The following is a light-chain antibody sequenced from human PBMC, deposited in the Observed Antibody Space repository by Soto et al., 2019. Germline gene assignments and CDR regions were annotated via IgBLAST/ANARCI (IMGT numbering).Light chain of an antibody. CDR1: QSVSSN. V-gene: IGKV3-15*01. CDR3: QQYNNWPPRT. Sequence: EIVMTQSPATLSVSPGERATLSCRASQSVSSNLAWYQQKPGQAPRLLIYGASTRATGFPARFSGSGSGTEFTLTISSLQPEDFAVYYCQQYNNWPPRTFGQGTKLEIK. CDR2: GAS. J-gene: IGKJ2*01.